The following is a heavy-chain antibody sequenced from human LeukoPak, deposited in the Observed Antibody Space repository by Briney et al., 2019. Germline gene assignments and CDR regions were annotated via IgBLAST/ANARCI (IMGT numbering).Heavy chain of an antibody. V-gene: IGHV3-33*08. CDR2: IWSDGSNE. Sequence: GGSLRLSCAASGFTFSSYNMNWVRQAPGKGLEWVAVIWSDGSNEYYPDSVWGRFTISRDNSKNTLYLQMNSLRAEDTAVYYCARGGFPKPDCSGASCYTEFDFWGQGTLVTASS. CDR3: ARGGFPKPDCSGASCYTEFDF. D-gene: IGHD2-15*01. J-gene: IGHJ4*02. CDR1: GFTFSSYN.